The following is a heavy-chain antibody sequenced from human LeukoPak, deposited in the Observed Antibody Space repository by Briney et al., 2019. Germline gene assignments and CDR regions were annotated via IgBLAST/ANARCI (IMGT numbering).Heavy chain of an antibody. D-gene: IGHD3-3*01. V-gene: IGHV1-46*01. CDR2: INPSGGST. CDR1: GYTFSSYY. Sequence: ASVKVSCKTSGYTFSSYYIHWVRQAPGQGLEWMGIINPSGGSTTYAQKFQGRVTMTRDTSTSTVYMEVSSLRSEDTAVYYCARDFNDFWSGYQPAYYYYYMDVWGIGTTVTVSS. J-gene: IGHJ6*03. CDR3: ARDFNDFWSGYQPAYYYYYMDV.